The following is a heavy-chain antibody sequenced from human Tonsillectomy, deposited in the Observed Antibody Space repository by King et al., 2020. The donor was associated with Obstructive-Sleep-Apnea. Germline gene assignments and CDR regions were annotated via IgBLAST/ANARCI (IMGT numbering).Heavy chain of an antibody. Sequence: VQLVESGGGLVQPGGSLKLSCAASGFTFSGSAMHWVRQASGKGLEWVVRIRSKANSSATAYAESVKGRFTISRDDSKNTAYLQMNSLKTEDTAVYYCTRQSSSWYWDFDYWGQGTLVTVSS. D-gene: IGHD6-13*01. V-gene: IGHV3-73*01. CDR2: IRSKANSSAT. CDR1: GFTFSGSA. J-gene: IGHJ4*02. CDR3: TRQSSSWYWDFDY.